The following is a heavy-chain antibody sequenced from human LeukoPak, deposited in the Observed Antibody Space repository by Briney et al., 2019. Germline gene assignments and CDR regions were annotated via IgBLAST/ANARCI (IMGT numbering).Heavy chain of an antibody. CDR3: ARALVVPAATRGRAFDI. V-gene: IGHV4-31*03. Sequence: SQTLSLTCTVSGGSISSGGYYWSWIRQHPGKGLEWIGYIYYSGSTYYNPPLKSRVTISVDTSKNQFSLKLSSVTAADTAVYYCARALVVPAATRGRAFDIWGQGTMVTVSS. J-gene: IGHJ3*02. CDR1: GGSISSGGYY. CDR2: IYYSGST. D-gene: IGHD2-2*01.